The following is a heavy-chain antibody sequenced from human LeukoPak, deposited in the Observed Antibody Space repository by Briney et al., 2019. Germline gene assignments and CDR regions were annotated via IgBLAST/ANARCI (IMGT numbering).Heavy chain of an antibody. V-gene: IGHV5-51*01. J-gene: IGHJ4*02. CDR1: SRHW. CDR2: IYPVDSDT. D-gene: IGHD2-2*01. CDR3: ASLVGEAFDY. Sequence: GESLKISCEGISRHWIGWVRQMPGRGLEWMGIIYPVDSDTRYSPSFQGQVTIPVDKSTSTAYLQWSSLKASDTAVYYCASLVGEAFDYWGQGTLVTVSS.